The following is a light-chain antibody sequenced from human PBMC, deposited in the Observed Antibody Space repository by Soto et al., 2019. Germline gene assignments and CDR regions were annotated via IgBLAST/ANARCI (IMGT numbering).Light chain of an antibody. CDR1: SSDVGSYNL. CDR3: CSYAGSSTYV. Sequence: SALTQPASVSGSPGQSITISCTGTSSDVGSYNLVSWYQHHPGKAPKLMIYEGSKRPSGVSNRFAGSKSGNTASLTISGLQAEDEADSYCCSYAGSSTYVFGTATKATVL. V-gene: IGLV2-23*01. CDR2: EGS. J-gene: IGLJ1*01.